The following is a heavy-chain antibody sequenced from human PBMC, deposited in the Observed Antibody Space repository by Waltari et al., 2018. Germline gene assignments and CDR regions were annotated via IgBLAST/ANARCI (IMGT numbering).Heavy chain of an antibody. Sequence: QVQLVQSGAEVKKPGSSVKVSCKAYGGTFSCYPTSWVRRPPGQGLEWMGRIIPILGIANYAQKFQGRVTITADKSTSTAYMELSSLRSEDTAVYYCARDQGAQVAGIFDYWGQGTLVTVSS. CDR1: GGTFSCYP. J-gene: IGHJ4*02. V-gene: IGHV1-69*04. CDR2: IIPILGIA. D-gene: IGHD6-19*01. CDR3: ARDQGAQVAGIFDY.